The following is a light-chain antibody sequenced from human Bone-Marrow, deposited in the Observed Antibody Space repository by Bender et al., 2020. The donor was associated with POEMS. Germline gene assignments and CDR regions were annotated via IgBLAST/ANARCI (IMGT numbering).Light chain of an antibody. CDR1: SSNIGAHA. Sequence: QSVLTQPPSASGTPGQRVTISCSGGSSNIGAHAVNWYQHLPGTAPKLLIYSSHRRPSEVPDRFSGSRSGTSASLAISGLQSEDEADYYCAVWDDSLNGWVFGGVTTLTVL. CDR3: AVWDDSLNGWV. CDR2: SSH. V-gene: IGLV1-44*01. J-gene: IGLJ3*02.